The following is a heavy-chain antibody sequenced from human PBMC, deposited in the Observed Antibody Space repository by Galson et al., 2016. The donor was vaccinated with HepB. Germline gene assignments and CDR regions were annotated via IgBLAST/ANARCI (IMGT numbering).Heavy chain of an antibody. J-gene: IGHJ4*02. CDR1: GFTFGDYY. Sequence: SLRLSCAASGFTFGDYYMTWIRQAPGKGLEWVSYISTTGGNTYYADSVKGRFTISRDNAKNTLYLQMNSLRAGDAAVYYCAKDRGGRVDTGTLDYWGQGTLVTASS. V-gene: IGHV3-11*01. CDR2: ISTTGGNT. CDR3: AKDRGGRVDTGTLDY. D-gene: IGHD5-18*01.